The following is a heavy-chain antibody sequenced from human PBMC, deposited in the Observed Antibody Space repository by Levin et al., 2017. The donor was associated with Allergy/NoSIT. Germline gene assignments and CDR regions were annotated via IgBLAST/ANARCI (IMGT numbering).Heavy chain of an antibody. Sequence: SETLSLTCAVYGGSFSGYYWSWIRQPPGKGLEWIGEINHSGSTNYNPSLKIRVTISVDTSKNQFSLKLTSVTAADTAVYYCARGRITMVRGVIILGRTGDPWGQGTLVTVSS. V-gene: IGHV4-34*01. CDR2: INHSGST. CDR3: ARGRITMVRGVIILGRTGDP. J-gene: IGHJ5*02. CDR1: GGSFSGYY. D-gene: IGHD3-10*01.